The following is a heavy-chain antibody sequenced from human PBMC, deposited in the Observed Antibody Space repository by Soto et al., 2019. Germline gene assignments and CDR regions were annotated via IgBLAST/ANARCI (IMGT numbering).Heavy chain of an antibody. CDR3: ARASMTTIDMDD. V-gene: IGHV4-59*01. CDR1: GGSMGSYY. D-gene: IGHD4-17*01. CDR2: IYSSGTI. Sequence: SETLSLTCTVSGGSMGSYYWTWIRKPPGKGLEWIGYIYSSGTINYNPSLKSRVTISLDTSKNQFSLKLTSVTAADTAVYYCARASMTTIDMDDWGRGTTVTVSS. J-gene: IGHJ6*01.